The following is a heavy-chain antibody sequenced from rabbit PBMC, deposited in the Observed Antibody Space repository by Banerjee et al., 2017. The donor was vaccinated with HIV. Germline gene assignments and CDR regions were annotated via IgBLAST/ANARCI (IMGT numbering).Heavy chain of an antibody. Sequence: QEQLEESGGDLVKPGASLTLTCTASGFSFSSSYNMCWVRQAPGKGLEWIGCIYTGSGSTWYASWAKGRFTISKTSSTTVTLQMTSLTAADTATYFCARENTGSSYASGLWGQGTLVTVS. CDR1: GFSFSSSYN. CDR2: IYTGSGST. J-gene: IGHJ4*01. D-gene: IGHD8-1*01. V-gene: IGHV1S45*01. CDR3: ARENTGSSYASGL.